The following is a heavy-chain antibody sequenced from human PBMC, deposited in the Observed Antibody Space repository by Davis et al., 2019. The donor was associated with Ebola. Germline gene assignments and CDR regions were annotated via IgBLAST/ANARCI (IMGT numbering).Heavy chain of an antibody. CDR3: AKDLGNLHLAFLDY. Sequence: GESLKISCAASGFTFSSYSMNWVRQAPGKGLEWVSVISGSGHNTYFADSVKGRFTVSRDNSKNTLYLQMNSLRAEDTAVYYCAKDLGNLHLAFLDYWGQGTLVAVSS. J-gene: IGHJ4*02. CDR1: GFTFSSYS. D-gene: IGHD4-23*01. V-gene: IGHV3-23*01. CDR2: ISGSGHNT.